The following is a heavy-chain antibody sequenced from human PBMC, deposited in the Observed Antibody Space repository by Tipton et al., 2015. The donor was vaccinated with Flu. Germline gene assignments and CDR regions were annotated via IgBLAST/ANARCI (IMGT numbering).Heavy chain of an antibody. CDR2: IYYSGST. J-gene: IGHJ5*02. CDR1: GGSISSYY. Sequence: TLSLTCTVSGGSISSYYWSWIRQPPGKGLEWIGYIYYSGSTNYNPSLKSRVTISVDTSKNQFSLKLSSVTAADTAVYYCARHDTFERFLEWFAPFDPWGQGTLVTVSS. CDR3: ARHDTFERFLEWFAPFDP. D-gene: IGHD3-3*01. V-gene: IGHV4-59*08.